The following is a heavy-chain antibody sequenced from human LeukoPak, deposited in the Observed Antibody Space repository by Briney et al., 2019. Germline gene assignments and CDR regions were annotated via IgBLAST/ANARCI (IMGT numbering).Heavy chain of an antibody. CDR3: AGLLGPEIVVVPAALDGTDV. D-gene: IGHD2-2*01. CDR2: IYYSGST. V-gene: IGHV4-59*01. Sequence: SDTLSLTCTVSGGSISSYYWSWTRQPPGKGLEWIGYIYYSGSTKYNHSLKSRVTISVDTSKNQSSLKLSSVTAEDTAVYYCAGLLGPEIVVVPAALDGTDVGRQGRTVTVPS. J-gene: IGHJ6*01. CDR1: GGSISSYY.